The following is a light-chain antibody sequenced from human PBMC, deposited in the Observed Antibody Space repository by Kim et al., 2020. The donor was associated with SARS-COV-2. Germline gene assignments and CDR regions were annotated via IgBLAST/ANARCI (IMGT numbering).Light chain of an antibody. CDR1: SSDVGGYNH. CDR2: DVT. V-gene: IGLV2-8*01. J-gene: IGLJ2*01. Sequence: QSALTQPPSASGSLGQSVTISRTGTSSDVGGYNHVSWYQQHPGKAPKVLIYDVTKRPSGVPDRFSGSKSGNTASLTVSGLQAEDEADYYCCSYADRNKLRFGGGTQLTVL. CDR3: CSYADRNKLR.